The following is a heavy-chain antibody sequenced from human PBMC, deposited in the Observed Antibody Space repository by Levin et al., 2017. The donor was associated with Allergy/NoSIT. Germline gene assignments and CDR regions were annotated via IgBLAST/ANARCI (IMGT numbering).Heavy chain of an antibody. CDR2: ISDSGST. J-gene: IGHJ6*02. Sequence: SETLSLTCTVSGGSVSRGSYWSWIRQPPGKGLEWIGHISDSGSTKYNPSLKSRVIISIDTSKNQFSLKLSSVTAADTAVYYCARDKVRASANGNYDYGMDVWGQGTTVTVSS. CDR3: ARDKVRASANGNYDYGMDV. D-gene: IGHD2-21*01. CDR1: GGSVSRGSY. V-gene: IGHV4-61*01.